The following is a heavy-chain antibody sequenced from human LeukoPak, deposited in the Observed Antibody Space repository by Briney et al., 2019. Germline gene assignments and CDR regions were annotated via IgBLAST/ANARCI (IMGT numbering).Heavy chain of an antibody. CDR2: ISSSSSMI. V-gene: IGHV3-48*02. Sequence: GGSLRLSCAAHGFTFSSYGMNWVRQAPGKGLEWVSYISSSSSMIYYADSVKGRFTISRHNAKNSLYLQMKSLRDEDTTIYYCARDYGDLPAPVPFFLYWGRGTLVTVSS. CDR3: ARDYGDLPAPVPFFLY. J-gene: IGHJ4*02. D-gene: IGHD4-17*01. CDR1: GFTFSSYG.